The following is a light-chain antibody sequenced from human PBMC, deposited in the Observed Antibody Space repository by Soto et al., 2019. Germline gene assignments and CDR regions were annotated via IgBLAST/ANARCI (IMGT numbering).Light chain of an antibody. CDR3: QEYDTTFRT. CDR1: QSISAY. V-gene: IGKV1-5*03. J-gene: IGKJ1*01. CDR2: KAS. Sequence: DIQMTQSPSTLSASVGDRVTITCRASQSISAYLAWYQHRPGNAPRLLIYKASDLEPRVPPRFSGSGSGTEFTLTISGLQPDDFATYYCQEYDTTFRTFGQGTKVEI.